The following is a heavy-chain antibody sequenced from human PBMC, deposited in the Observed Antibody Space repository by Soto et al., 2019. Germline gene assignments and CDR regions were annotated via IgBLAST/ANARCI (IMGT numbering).Heavy chain of an antibody. Sequence: QLQLQESGPGLVKPSETLSLTYTVSDDSISSAGYFWVWIRQPPGQGLEWIGTLSYTGSANYNPSLMSRVTISVDTSKKQLSLKLTSVTAADTAIYYCARRKQWLAQGWGSGMDVWGQGTTVTVSS. D-gene: IGHD6-19*01. J-gene: IGHJ6*02. V-gene: IGHV4-39*01. CDR1: DDSISSAGYF. CDR3: ARRKQWLAQGWGSGMDV. CDR2: LSYTGSA.